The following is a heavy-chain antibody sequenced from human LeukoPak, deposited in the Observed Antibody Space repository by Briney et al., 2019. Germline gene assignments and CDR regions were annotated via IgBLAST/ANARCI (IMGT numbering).Heavy chain of an antibody. CDR3: ARGGGLDV. V-gene: IGHV3-7*03. CDR1: GFTFSSYW. D-gene: IGHD3-16*01. J-gene: IGHJ6*02. CDR2: INHNGNVS. Sequence: GGSLRLSCAASGFTFSSYWLNWARQAPGKGLEWVASINHNGNVSYYVDSVKGRFTISRDNAKNSLYLQMSNLRAEDTAVYFCARGGGLDVWGQGATVTVSS.